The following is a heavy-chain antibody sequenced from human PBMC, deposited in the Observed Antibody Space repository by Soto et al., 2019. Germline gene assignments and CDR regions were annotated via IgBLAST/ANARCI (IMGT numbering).Heavy chain of an antibody. V-gene: IGHV4-34*01. J-gene: IGHJ4*02. CDR2: INHSGST. CDR3: ARLPGIAVAGIIDY. CDR1: GGSFSGYY. D-gene: IGHD6-19*01. Sequence: PSETLSLTCAVYGGSFSGYYWSWIRQPPGKGLEWIGEINHSGSTNYNPSLKSRVTISVDTSKNQFSLKLSSVTAADTAVYYCARLPGIAVAGIIDYWGQGTLVTVSS.